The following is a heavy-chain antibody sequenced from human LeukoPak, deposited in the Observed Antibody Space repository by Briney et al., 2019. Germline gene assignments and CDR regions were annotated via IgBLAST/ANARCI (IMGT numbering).Heavy chain of an antibody. CDR3: ARVASTSPPY. V-gene: IGHV1-2*02. Sequence: ASVKVSCKASGYTFTGYYMHWVRQAPGQGLEWMGWINPDSGGTNFAENFQGRVTLTRDTSVNTAYMELSRLRFDDTAVYYCARVASTSPPYWGQGTLVTVSS. CDR2: INPDSGGT. J-gene: IGHJ4*02. D-gene: IGHD2-2*01. CDR1: GYTFTGYY.